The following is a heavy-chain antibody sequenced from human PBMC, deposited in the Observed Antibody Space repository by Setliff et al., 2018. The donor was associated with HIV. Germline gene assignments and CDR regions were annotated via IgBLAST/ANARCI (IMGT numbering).Heavy chain of an antibody. CDR3: ARAQGYCSSTSCYFQDLFDP. CDR1: GYTFTSYY. D-gene: IGHD2-2*01. V-gene: IGHV1-46*01. Sequence: ASVKISCKASGYTFTSYYMHWVRQAPGQGLEWMGIINPSGGSTSYAQKFQGRVTMTRDTSTSTVYMELSSLRSEDTAVYYCARAQGYCSSTSCYFQDLFDPWGQGTLVTVSS. J-gene: IGHJ5*02. CDR2: INPSGGST.